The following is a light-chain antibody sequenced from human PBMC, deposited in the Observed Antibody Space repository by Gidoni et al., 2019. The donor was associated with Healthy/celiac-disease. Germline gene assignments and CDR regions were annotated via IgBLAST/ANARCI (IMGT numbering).Light chain of an antibody. CDR2: AAS. CDR1: QSISSY. V-gene: IGKV1-39*01. Sequence: DIQMTQSPSSLSASVGDRVTITCQASQSISSYLNWYQQKPGKAPKLLIYAASSLQSGVPSRFSGSGSGTDFTFTISSLQPEDFATYYCQQSYSTPRTFGQGTKVEIK. CDR3: QQSYSTPRT. J-gene: IGKJ1*01.